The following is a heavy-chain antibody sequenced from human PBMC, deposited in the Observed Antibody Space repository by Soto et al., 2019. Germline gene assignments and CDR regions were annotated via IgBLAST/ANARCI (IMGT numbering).Heavy chain of an antibody. V-gene: IGHV3-73*01. J-gene: IGHJ3*02. CDR2: IRSKGNSYAT. CDR3: TRIFSDALDI. Sequence: GGSLRLSCAASGFLFRDSAIHWVRQASGKGLEWVARIRSKGNSYATAYAESVKGRFTISRDDSKNTAYLQLNSLKTEDTAVYYCTRIFSDALDIWGQGTMVTVSS. CDR1: GFLFRDSA. D-gene: IGHD3-9*01.